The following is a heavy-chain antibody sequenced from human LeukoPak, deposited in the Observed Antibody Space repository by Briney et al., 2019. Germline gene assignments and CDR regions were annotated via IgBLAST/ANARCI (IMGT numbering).Heavy chain of an antibody. J-gene: IGHJ6*03. CDR3: AGYCSGGSCYPPRYYYYYMDV. CDR1: GFTFSTYS. D-gene: IGHD2-15*01. V-gene: IGHV3-48*01. CDR2: ISSSSGTL. Sequence: PGGSLRLSCAASGFTFSTYSMNWVRQAPGKGLEWVSYISSSSGTLYYADSVKGRFTISRDNAKNSLYLQMNSLRAEDTAVYYCAGYCSGGSCYPPRYYYYYMDVWGKGTTVTVSS.